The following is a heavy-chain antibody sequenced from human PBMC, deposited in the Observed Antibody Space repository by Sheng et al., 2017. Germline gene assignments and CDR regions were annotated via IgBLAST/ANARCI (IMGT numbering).Heavy chain of an antibody. D-gene: IGHD3-3*01. CDR3: AIRPSVHWSAYLPNWFDP. J-gene: IGHJ5*02. CDR1: GGTFSSYA. V-gene: IGHV1-69*13. CDR2: IIPIFGTP. Sequence: QVQLVQSGAEVKKPGSSVKVSCKASGGTFSSYAISWVRQAPGQGLEWMGGIIPIFGTPNYAQKFKGRVTITADESTRTVYMELSSLTSEDTAVYYCAIRPSVHWSAYLPNWFDPWGQGTLVTVSS.